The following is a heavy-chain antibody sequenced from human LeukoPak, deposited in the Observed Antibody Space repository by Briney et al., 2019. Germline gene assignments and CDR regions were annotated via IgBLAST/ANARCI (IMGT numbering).Heavy chain of an antibody. V-gene: IGHV4-34*01. CDR3: ARDRLRWPKIDY. D-gene: IGHD4-23*01. Sequence: SETLSLTCAVYGGSFSGYYWTWIRQPPGKGLEWIGEINHSGSTNYNPSLKSRVTISVDTSKNQFSLKLNSVTAADTAVYYCARDRLRWPKIDYWGQGTLVTVSS. CDR2: INHSGST. J-gene: IGHJ4*02. CDR1: GGSFSGYY.